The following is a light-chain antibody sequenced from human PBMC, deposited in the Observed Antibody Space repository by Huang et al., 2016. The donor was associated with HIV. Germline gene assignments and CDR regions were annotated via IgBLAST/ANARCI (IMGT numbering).Light chain of an antibody. CDR2: DAS. CDR3: QQRSNWPPLT. Sequence: EIVLTQSPATLSLSPGERATLSCRASQSVSNYLAWYQQKPGQAPRRLIYDASNRAAGIPARFSGSGSGTDFTLTINSLEPEDFAFYYCQQRSNWPPLTFGGGTKVEIK. V-gene: IGKV3-11*01. CDR1: QSVSNY. J-gene: IGKJ4*01.